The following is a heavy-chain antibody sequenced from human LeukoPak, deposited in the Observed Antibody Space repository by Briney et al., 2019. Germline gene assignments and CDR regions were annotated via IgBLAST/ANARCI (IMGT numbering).Heavy chain of an antibody. CDR2: ISGSGGTT. CDR3: AKSGSPWTSGWDNYFDY. D-gene: IGHD6-19*01. Sequence: GGSLRLSCAASGFTFSSYAMSWVRQAPGKGLEWVSGISGSGGTTYYADSVKGRFTISRDNSKNTLYLQVNSLRAEDTAVYYCAKSGSPWTSGWDNYFDYWGQGTLVTVSS. V-gene: IGHV3-23*01. CDR1: GFTFSSYA. J-gene: IGHJ4*02.